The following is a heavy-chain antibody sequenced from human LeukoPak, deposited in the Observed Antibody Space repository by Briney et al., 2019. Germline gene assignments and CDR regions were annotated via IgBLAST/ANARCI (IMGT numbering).Heavy chain of an antibody. CDR3: ASPSYCVADNCGYWLDP. J-gene: IGHJ5*02. CDR2: INTQGDIT. V-gene: IGHV1-46*01. CDR1: GYTFTKYL. D-gene: IGHD2-21*01. Sequence: GASVKVSCKASGYTFTKYLIHWVRQAPGQGLEWMGTINTQGDITNYAQRLQGRITLTEDTSTSTVYMELSSLTSEDTPVYYCASPSYCVADNCGYWLDPWGPGTLVTVSS.